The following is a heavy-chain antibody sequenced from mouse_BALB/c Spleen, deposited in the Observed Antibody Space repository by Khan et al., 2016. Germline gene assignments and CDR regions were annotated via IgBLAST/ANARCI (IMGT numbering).Heavy chain of an antibody. J-gene: IGHJ2*01. V-gene: IGHV3-8*02. Sequence: EVKLLESGPSLVKPSQTPSLTCSVTGDSITSGYWNWIRKFPGNKLEYMGYISYSGSTYYNPSLKSRLSITRDTSKNQYYLQLNSVTTEDTATYCCASMITTYCFAYWGQGTNLTVSS. CDR1: GDSITSGY. CDR2: ISYSGST. CDR3: ASMITTYCFAY. D-gene: IGHD2-1*01.